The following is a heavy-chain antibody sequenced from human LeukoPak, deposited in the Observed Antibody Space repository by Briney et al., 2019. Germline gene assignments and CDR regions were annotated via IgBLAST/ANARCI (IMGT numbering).Heavy chain of an antibody. CDR3: ARASGIGYGSGSYYIGY. Sequence: SQTLSLTCTVSSGSISSYYWSWVRQPPGKGLEWIGYIYYSGSTNYNPSLKSRVTISVDTSKNQFSLKLSSVTAADTAVYYCARASGIGYGSGSYYIGYWGQGTLVTVSS. CDR1: SGSISSYY. J-gene: IGHJ4*02. CDR2: IYYSGST. V-gene: IGHV4-59*01. D-gene: IGHD3-10*01.